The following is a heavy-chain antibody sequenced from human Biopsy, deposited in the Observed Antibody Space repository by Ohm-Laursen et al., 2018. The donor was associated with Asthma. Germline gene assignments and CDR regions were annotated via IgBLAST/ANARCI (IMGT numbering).Heavy chain of an antibody. CDR3: ARFKRGYGYGYAGVFDY. J-gene: IGHJ4*02. CDR2: IKHDGSEK. CDR1: GFTFGDYC. V-gene: IGHV3-7*01. D-gene: IGHD5-18*01. Sequence: SLRLSCAASGFTFGDYCMSWVRQVPGQGLEWVANIKHDGSEKNHVDSLKGRFTISRDNAKNLLFLQMNSLGAEDTAVYYCARFKRGYGYGYAGVFDYWGQGTLVTVSS.